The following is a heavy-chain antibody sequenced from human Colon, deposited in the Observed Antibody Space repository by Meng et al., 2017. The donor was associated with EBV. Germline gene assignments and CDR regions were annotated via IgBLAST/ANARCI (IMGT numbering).Heavy chain of an antibody. CDR3: ATALY. Sequence: VQLVGSGGGLVMPWGSLRLSCAASGFTFSSSALSWVRQAPGRGLEWVSTISGSGLSTYYADSVKGRFTISRDNSKNTLYLQMNSLRAEDTALYYCATALYWGQGTLVTVSS. D-gene: IGHD2-15*01. CDR1: GFTFSSSA. J-gene: IGHJ4*02. CDR2: ISGSGLST. V-gene: IGHV3-23*04.